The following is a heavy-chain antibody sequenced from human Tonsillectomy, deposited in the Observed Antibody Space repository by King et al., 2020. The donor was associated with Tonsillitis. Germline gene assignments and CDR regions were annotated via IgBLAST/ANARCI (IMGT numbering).Heavy chain of an antibody. CDR3: AGRAAAGTLGFDY. CDR2: INPNSGGT. V-gene: IGHV1-2*02. Sequence: VQLVESGAEVKKPGASVKVSCKASGYTFTGYYMHWVRQAPGQGLEWMGWINPNSGGTNYAQKFQGRVTMTRDTSISTAYMELSRLRSDDTAVYYCAGRAAAGTLGFDYWGQGTLVTVSS. CDR1: GYTFTGYY. J-gene: IGHJ4*02. D-gene: IGHD6-13*01.